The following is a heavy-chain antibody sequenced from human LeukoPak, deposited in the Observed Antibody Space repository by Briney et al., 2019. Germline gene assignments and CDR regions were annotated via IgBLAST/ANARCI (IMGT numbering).Heavy chain of an antibody. Sequence: GGSLRLSCAAPGFTLSSCSMNWVRQAPGKGLEWVSSISRSSGYVFYADSMKGRFTVSRDNSKNSLYLQMNTLRAEDTAVYYCARFPEGSSTWSIYFWGQGTLVTVSS. CDR3: ARFPEGSSTWSIYF. V-gene: IGHV3-21*01. J-gene: IGHJ4*02. D-gene: IGHD6-13*01. CDR1: GFTLSSCS. CDR2: ISRSSGYV.